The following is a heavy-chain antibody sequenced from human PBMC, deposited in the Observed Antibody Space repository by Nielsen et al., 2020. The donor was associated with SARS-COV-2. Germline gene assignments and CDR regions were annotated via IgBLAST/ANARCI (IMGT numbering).Heavy chain of an antibody. Sequence: SETLSLTCAVSGGSISSGGYSWSWIRQPPGKGLEWIGYIYHSGSTYYNPSLKSRVTISVDRSKNQFSLKLSSVTAADTAVYYCARGEGGSYSLDYWGQGTLVTVSS. V-gene: IGHV4-30-2*01. CDR2: IYHSGST. CDR1: GGSISSGGYS. J-gene: IGHJ4*02. CDR3: ARGEGGSYSLDY. D-gene: IGHD1-26*01.